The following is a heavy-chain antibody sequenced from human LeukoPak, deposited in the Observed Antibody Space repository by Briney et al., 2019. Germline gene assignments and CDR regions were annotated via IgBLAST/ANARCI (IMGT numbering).Heavy chain of an antibody. D-gene: IGHD2-2*01. CDR1: GFTFSSYA. V-gene: IGHV3-23*01. CDR2: ISGSGDNT. Sequence: GGSLRLSCAASGFTFSSYAMFWVRQAPGKGLEWVSGISGSGDNTYYADSVKGRFTISRDNSKNTLYLQMNSPRAEGTAVYYCANGICSSTSCYGFYGMDVWGQGTTVTVFS. J-gene: IGHJ6*02. CDR3: ANGICSSTSCYGFYGMDV.